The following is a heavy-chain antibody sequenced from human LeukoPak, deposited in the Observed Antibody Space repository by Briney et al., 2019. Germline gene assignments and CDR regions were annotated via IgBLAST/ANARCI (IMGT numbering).Heavy chain of an antibody. V-gene: IGHV3-21*01. CDR1: GFTFSSYS. D-gene: IGHD6-13*01. CDR3: ARGLAAAGTGY. Sequence: MTGGSLRLSCAASGFTFSSYSMNWVRQAPGKGLESVSSISSSSSYIYYADSVKGRFTISRDNAKNSLYLQMNSLRAEDTAVYYCARGLAAAGTGYWGQGTLVTVSS. CDR2: ISSSSSYI. J-gene: IGHJ4*02.